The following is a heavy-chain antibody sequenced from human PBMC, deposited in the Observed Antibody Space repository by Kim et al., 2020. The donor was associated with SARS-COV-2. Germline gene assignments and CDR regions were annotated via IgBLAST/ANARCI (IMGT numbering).Heavy chain of an antibody. Sequence: SETLSLTCAVSGGSFSGYYWCWIRQPPGKGLEWVGEINHSGSTNYNPSLKSRVTISVDTSKNQFSLTLSSVTAADTAVYYCARGTGYSSSWYAYWGQGTLVTVSS. CDR2: INHSGST. V-gene: IGHV4-34*01. J-gene: IGHJ4*02. D-gene: IGHD6-13*01. CDR1: GGSFSGYY. CDR3: ARGTGYSSSWYAY.